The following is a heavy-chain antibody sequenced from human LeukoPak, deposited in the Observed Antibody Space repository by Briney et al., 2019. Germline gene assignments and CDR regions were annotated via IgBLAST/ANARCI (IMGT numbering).Heavy chain of an antibody. Sequence: PSETLSLTCTVSGGSISSGGYYWGWIRQPPGKGLEWIGSIYYSGSTTYIPSLKSRATISQDTSKNQFSLKLTSVTAADTAVYYCARDSRSFDYWGQGTLVTVSS. CDR3: ARDSRSFDY. V-gene: IGHV4-39*07. J-gene: IGHJ4*02. CDR1: GGSISSGGYY. CDR2: IYYSGST. D-gene: IGHD6-25*01.